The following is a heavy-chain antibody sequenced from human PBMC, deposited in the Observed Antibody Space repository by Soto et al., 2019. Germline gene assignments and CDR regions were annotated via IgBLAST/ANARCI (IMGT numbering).Heavy chain of an antibody. CDR3: ARGYSSGSNPSSFDY. V-gene: IGHV1-69*01. Sequence: QLQLVQSGAEVREPGSSVKVSCKASGGTFSSYTVIWVRQAPGQGLEWMGGITPTLNIAKYAEKFQGRVTITADESTSTVNMNLSSLRSEDTAVYFSARGYSSGSNPSSFDYWGQGTLVAVSS. CDR2: ITPTLNIA. CDR1: GGTFSSYT. J-gene: IGHJ4*02. D-gene: IGHD1-26*01.